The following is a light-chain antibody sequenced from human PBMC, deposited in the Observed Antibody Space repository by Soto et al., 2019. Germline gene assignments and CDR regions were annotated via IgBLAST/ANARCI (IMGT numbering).Light chain of an antibody. Sequence: QSALTQPASVSGSPGQSITISCTGTSSDVGGYNYVSWYQQHPGKAPKLMIYEVSNRPSGVSNRFSGSKSGNTASLTISGLQAEDEAAYYCSSYTSSSTLYVFGTGTKLTVL. CDR3: SSYTSSSTLYV. CDR2: EVS. J-gene: IGLJ1*01. CDR1: SSDVGGYNY. V-gene: IGLV2-14*01.